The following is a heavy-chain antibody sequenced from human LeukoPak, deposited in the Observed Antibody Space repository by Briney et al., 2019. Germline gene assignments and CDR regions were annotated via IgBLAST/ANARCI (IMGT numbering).Heavy chain of an antibody. Sequence: GGSLRLSCAASGFTFDDYAMHWVRQAPGKGLEWVSGISWNSGSIGYADSVKGRFTISRDNAKNSLYLQMNSLRAEDMALYYCAKDIGAVIGGATTVFDYWGQGTLVTVSS. D-gene: IGHD1-26*01. CDR3: AKDIGAVIGGATTVFDY. V-gene: IGHV3-9*03. CDR2: ISWNSGSI. J-gene: IGHJ4*02. CDR1: GFTFDDYA.